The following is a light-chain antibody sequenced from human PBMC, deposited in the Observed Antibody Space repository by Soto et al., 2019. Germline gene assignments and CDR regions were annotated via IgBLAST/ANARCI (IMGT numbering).Light chain of an antibody. V-gene: IGLV7-46*01. Sequence: QTVVTQEPSLTVSPGGTVTLTCGSSTGTVTSGHYPFWFQQKPGQAPRTLIYDTRNKHSWTPARFSGSLLGGKAALTLSGAQPEDEADYYCLLSLGGAWVFGGGTKLTVL. CDR3: LLSLGGAWV. CDR2: DTR. J-gene: IGLJ3*02. CDR1: TGTVTSGHY.